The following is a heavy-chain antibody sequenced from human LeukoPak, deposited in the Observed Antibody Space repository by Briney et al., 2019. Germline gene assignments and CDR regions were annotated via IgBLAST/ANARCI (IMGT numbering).Heavy chain of an antibody. CDR1: GFTFSSYA. D-gene: IGHD5-24*01. J-gene: IGHJ4*02. CDR3: ARVRGGYYFDY. CDR2: ISGSRT. V-gene: IGHV3-23*01. Sequence: GGSLRLSCAASGFTFSSYALSWVRQAPGKGLEWVSAISGSRTYYTDSVKGRFTISRDNSKNTLYLQMNSLRAEDTAVYYCARVRGGYYFDYWGQGTLVTVSS.